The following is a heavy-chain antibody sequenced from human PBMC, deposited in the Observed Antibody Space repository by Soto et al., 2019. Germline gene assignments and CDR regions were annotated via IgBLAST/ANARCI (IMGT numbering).Heavy chain of an antibody. V-gene: IGHV4-31*03. D-gene: IGHD6-13*01. Sequence: PSETLSLTCTVSGSSISSGGYCWSWIRQHPGKGLEWIGYIYYSGSTYYNPSLKSRVTISVDTSKHQFSLKLSSVTAADTAVYYCARDRAAAGTRQFDYWGQGTLVTVSS. CDR1: GSSISSGGYC. CDR3: ARDRAAAGTRQFDY. CDR2: IYYSGST. J-gene: IGHJ4*02.